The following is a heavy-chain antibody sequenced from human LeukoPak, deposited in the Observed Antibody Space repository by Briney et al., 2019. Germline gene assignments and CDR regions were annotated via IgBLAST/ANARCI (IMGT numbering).Heavy chain of an antibody. V-gene: IGHV1-2*02. Sequence: ASVKVSCKASGYXFTGYYIHWVRQAPGQGREWLGWINPNSGGTNYAQKFQGRVTMTRDTSISTAYMELSRLRSDDTAVYYCARGSSGWYKNVDYWGQGTLVTVSS. CDR1: GYXFTGYY. J-gene: IGHJ4*02. D-gene: IGHD6-19*01. CDR2: INPNSGGT. CDR3: ARGSSGWYKNVDY.